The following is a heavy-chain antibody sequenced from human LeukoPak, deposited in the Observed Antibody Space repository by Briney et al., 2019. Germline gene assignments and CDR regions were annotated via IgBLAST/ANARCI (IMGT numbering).Heavy chain of an antibody. D-gene: IGHD3-3*01. Sequence: GGSLRLSYAASGFTFSSYWMSWVRQAPGKGLEWVANIKQDGSEKYYVDSVKGRFTISRDNAKNSLYLQMNSLRAEDTAVYYCAAQLGYYDFWSGYSPRPFDYWGQGTLVTVSS. V-gene: IGHV3-7*01. J-gene: IGHJ4*02. CDR1: GFTFSSYW. CDR2: IKQDGSEK. CDR3: AAQLGYYDFWSGYSPRPFDY.